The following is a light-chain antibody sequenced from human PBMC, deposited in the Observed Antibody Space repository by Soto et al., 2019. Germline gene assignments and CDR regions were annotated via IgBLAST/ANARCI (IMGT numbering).Light chain of an antibody. CDR3: QSYDSSLSGSSV. CDR1: DSNIGANYD. Sequence: QSVLTQPPSVSGAPGQKVTISCTGTDSNIGANYDAHWYQQLPGTAPKLLLFGTRNRPSGVPDRFSGSKSGTSASLAITGLQAEDEADYYCQSYDSSLSGSSVFGTGTKLTVL. J-gene: IGLJ1*01. V-gene: IGLV1-40*01. CDR2: GTR.